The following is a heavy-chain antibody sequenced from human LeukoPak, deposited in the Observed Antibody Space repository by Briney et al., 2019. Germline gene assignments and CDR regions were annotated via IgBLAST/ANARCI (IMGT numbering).Heavy chain of an antibody. J-gene: IGHJ4*02. D-gene: IGHD2-2*01. CDR1: GFTFSSYE. CDR3: ARDLLVPAAYGGVDY. CDR2: ISSSGSTI. Sequence: SGGSLSLSCAASGFTFSSYEMNWVRKAPGQGLEWVSYISSSGSTIYYADSVRGRFTISSDNDKNSLYLQMNSLRAEDTAVYYCARDLLVPAAYGGVDYWGQGTLVTVSS. V-gene: IGHV3-48*03.